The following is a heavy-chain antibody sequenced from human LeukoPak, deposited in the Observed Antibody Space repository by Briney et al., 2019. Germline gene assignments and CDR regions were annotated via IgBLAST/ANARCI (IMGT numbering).Heavy chain of an antibody. CDR1: GFTFSSYS. Sequence: GGSLRLSCAASGFTFSSYSMNWVRQAPGKGLEWVSSISGTGDYIYYADSVKGRFTISRDNGKNSLFLQMNSLRAEDTAVYYCARGFDSSGQDYWGQGTLVTVSS. D-gene: IGHD3-22*01. CDR3: ARGFDSSGQDY. J-gene: IGHJ4*02. V-gene: IGHV3-21*01. CDR2: ISGTGDYI.